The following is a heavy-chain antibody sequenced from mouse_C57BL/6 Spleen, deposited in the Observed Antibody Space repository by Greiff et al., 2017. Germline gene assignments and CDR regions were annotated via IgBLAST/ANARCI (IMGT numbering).Heavy chain of an antibody. D-gene: IGHD1-1*02. Sequence: VQLQQSGAELVRPGTSVKVSCKASGYAFTNYLIEWVKQRPGQGLEWIGVINPGSGGTKYNEKFKGKATLTADKSSSTAYMQLSSLPSEDSAVLFCARCGSYGNYAIDCWGQGTSGTVSS. J-gene: IGHJ4*01. V-gene: IGHV1-54*01. CDR3: ARCGSYGNYAIDC. CDR1: GYAFTNYL. CDR2: INPGSGGT.